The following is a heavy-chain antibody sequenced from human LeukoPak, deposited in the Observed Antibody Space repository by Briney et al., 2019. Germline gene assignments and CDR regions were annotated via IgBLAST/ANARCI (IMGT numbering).Heavy chain of an antibody. Sequence: GASVKVSCKAFGYTFTNNFMHWARQAPGQGPEWMALISPTGSFTAYAQKFQGRVTLTRDLSTSTDYLELRSLRSEDTAVYYCARDISARDEAWWFDPWGQGTLVTVSS. CDR3: ARDISARDEAWWFDP. V-gene: IGHV1-46*01. CDR2: ISPTGSFT. D-gene: IGHD5-24*01. J-gene: IGHJ5*02. CDR1: GYTFTNNF.